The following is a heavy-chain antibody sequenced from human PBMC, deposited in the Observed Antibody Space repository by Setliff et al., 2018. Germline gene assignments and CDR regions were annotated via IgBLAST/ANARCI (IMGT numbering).Heavy chain of an antibody. J-gene: IGHJ4*02. V-gene: IGHV4-34*01. CDR1: RGSFSGYF. CDR3: ARHFRSSKVQFLEYLTDYYFDS. Sequence: SETLSLTCTVSRGSFSGYFWTWIRQPPGKGLEWIGDIDHSGSTNYNPSLKSRLTISVDTSNNQFSLNLRSVTAADTAIYYCARHFRSSKVQFLEYLTDYYFDSWGQGTLVTVSS. CDR2: IDHSGST. D-gene: IGHD3-3*01.